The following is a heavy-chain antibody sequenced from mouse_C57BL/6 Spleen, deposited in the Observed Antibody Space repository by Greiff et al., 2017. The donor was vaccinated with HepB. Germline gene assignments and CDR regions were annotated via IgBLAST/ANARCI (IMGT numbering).Heavy chain of an antibody. CDR1: GYTFTSYW. Sequence: QVQLQQPGAELVKPGASVKLSCKASGYTFTSYWMHWVKQRPGQGLEWIGRIHPDSGSTNYNEKFKSKATLTVDKSSSTAYMQLSSLTSEDSAVYYCARARSVYFDYWGQGTTLTVSS. CDR3: ARARSVYFDY. V-gene: IGHV1-64*01. J-gene: IGHJ2*01. CDR2: IHPDSGST.